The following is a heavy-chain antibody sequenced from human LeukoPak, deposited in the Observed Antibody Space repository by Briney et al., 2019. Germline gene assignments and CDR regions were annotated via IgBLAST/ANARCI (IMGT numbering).Heavy chain of an antibody. J-gene: IGHJ4*02. Sequence: SETLSLTCTVSGGSIGSSCDYWGWIRQPPGKGLEWIGSIYCSGTTYYNPSLKSRVTISVDTSKNQFSLKLSSVTAADAAVYYCARRDPLLAYCGGDCYSTCYFDYWGQGTLVTVSS. CDR1: GGSIGSSCDY. CDR2: IYCSGTT. CDR3: ARRDPLLAYCGGDCYSTCYFDY. V-gene: IGHV4-39*01. D-gene: IGHD2-21*02.